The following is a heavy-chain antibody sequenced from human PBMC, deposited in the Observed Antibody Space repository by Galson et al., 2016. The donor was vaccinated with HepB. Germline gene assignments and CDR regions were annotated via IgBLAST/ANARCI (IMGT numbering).Heavy chain of an antibody. J-gene: IGHJ6*02. V-gene: IGHV4-59*08. CDR1: GGSISGYY. CDR2: IYYSGKT. CDR3: ASLNVGRGLNYDVLTGDYKAPMDV. D-gene: IGHD3-9*01. Sequence: SETLSLTCTVSGGSISGYYWSWIRQPPGKGLEWIGYIYYSGKTNYNPSLKSRVTISVDTSKNHFSLKLRSVTAADTAVYYCASLNVGRGLNYDVLTGDYKAPMDVWGQGTTVTVSS.